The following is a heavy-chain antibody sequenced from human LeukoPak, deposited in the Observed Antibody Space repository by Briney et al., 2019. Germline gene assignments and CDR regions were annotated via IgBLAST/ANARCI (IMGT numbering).Heavy chain of an antibody. CDR1: GFTYSDYY. J-gene: IGHJ3*02. CDR2: ISSSGSTI. Sequence: GGSLRLSCAASGFTYSDYYMSWLRQAPGKGLEWVSYISSSGSTIYYADSVKGRFTISRDNAKNSLYLQMNSPRAEDTAVYYCARADPIVGDAFDIWGQGTMVTVSS. CDR3: ARADPIVGDAFDI. D-gene: IGHD1-26*01. V-gene: IGHV3-11*04.